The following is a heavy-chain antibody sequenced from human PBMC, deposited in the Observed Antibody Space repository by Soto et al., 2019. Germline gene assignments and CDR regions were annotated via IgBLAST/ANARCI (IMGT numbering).Heavy chain of an antibody. V-gene: IGHV1-3*01. CDR2: INSVDGNT. CDR3: ARDEDF. CDR1: VHPLNAYK. Sequence: SEKVSCKSSVHPLNAYKIHWVRQAPGQGLEWVGWINSVDGNTHYSEKLQGRVTIYWDTSASTAYMELTGLRFEDTAVYYCARDEDFWGQGALVTVSS. J-gene: IGHJ4*02.